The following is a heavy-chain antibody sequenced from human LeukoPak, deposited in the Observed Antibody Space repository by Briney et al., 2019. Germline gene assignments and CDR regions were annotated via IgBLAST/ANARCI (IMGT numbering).Heavy chain of an antibody. Sequence: ASVKVSCKASGYTFTSYDINWVRQATGQGLEWVGWMNPNSGNTGYAQKFQGRVTMTRNTSISTAYMELSGLRSEDTAVYYCARGLPLAQLLSRRWFDPWGQGTLVTVSS. V-gene: IGHV1-8*01. CDR1: GYTFTSYD. J-gene: IGHJ5*02. CDR2: MNPNSGNT. D-gene: IGHD2-2*01. CDR3: ARGLPLAQLLSRRWFDP.